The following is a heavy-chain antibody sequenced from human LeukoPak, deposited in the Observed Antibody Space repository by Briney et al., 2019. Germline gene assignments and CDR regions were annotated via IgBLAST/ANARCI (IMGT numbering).Heavy chain of an antibody. Sequence: KPSETLSLTCTVSGGSISSYYWSWIRQPPGKGLEWIGYIYYSGSTNYNPSLKSRVTISVDTSKNQFSLKLSSVTAADTAVYYCARSTGYQLLEGYFYYMDVWGKGTTVTVSS. D-gene: IGHD2-2*01. CDR1: GGSISSYY. CDR2: IYYSGST. V-gene: IGHV4-59*01. J-gene: IGHJ6*03. CDR3: ARSTGYQLLEGYFYYMDV.